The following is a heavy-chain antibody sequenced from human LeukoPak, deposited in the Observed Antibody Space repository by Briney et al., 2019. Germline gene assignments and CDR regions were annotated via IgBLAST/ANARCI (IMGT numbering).Heavy chain of an antibody. CDR1: GYTFTSYD. CDR3: ARRYGFWSGYQYFYYGMDV. CDR2: MNPNSGNT. J-gene: IGHJ6*02. D-gene: IGHD3-3*01. V-gene: IGHV1-8*01. Sequence: GASVKVSCKASGYTFTSYDINWVRQATGQGLEWMGWMNPNSGNTDYAQKFQGRVTMTRNTSISTAYMELSSLRSEDTAVYYCARRYGFWSGYQYFYYGMDVWGQGTTVTVSS.